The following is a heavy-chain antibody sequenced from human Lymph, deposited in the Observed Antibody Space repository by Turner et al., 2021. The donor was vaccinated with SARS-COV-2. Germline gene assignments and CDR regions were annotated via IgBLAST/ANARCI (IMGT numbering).Heavy chain of an antibody. D-gene: IGHD2-21*02. CDR1: GFTFSSDS. V-gene: IGHV3-21*01. CDR3: ARGPPDFPYYFDY. CDR2: ITVTSSYI. J-gene: IGHJ4*02. Sequence: EVQLVESGGGLVKPGGSLRLSCAASGFTFSSDSMNWVRQAPGKGLEWVSSITVTSSYIYYADSVKGRFTISRDNAKNSLYLQMNSLRAEDTAVYYCARGPPDFPYYFDYWGQGTLVTVSS.